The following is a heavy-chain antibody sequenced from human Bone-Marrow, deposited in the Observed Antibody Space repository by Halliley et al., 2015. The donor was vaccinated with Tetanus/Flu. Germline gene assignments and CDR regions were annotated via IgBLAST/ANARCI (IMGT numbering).Heavy chain of an antibody. CDR2: AYYSGNT. CDR3: AREVTLSITGTSGMDV. Sequence: LRLSCTVSGGFIENSFSYWGWIRQPPGKGLEWIGTAYYSGNTYYNPSLQSRVTISVDTSKNHFSLRLTSVSAADTAVYYCAREVTLSITGTSGMDVWGQGTTVTVSS. J-gene: IGHJ6*02. V-gene: IGHV4-39*02. D-gene: IGHD1-1*01. CDR1: GGFIENSFSY.